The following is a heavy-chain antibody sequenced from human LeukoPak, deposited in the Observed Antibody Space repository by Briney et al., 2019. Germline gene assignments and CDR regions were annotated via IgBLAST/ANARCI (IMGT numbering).Heavy chain of an antibody. Sequence: GGSLRLSCAASRFTFGTYGMSWVRQAPGKGLEWVSSISGSGGSTYYADSVKGRFTISRDNSKNTLYLQMNSLRAEDTAVYYCAKGLGPFDYWGQGTLVTVSS. CDR2: ISGSGGST. V-gene: IGHV3-23*01. J-gene: IGHJ4*02. CDR3: AKGLGPFDY. CDR1: RFTFGTYG.